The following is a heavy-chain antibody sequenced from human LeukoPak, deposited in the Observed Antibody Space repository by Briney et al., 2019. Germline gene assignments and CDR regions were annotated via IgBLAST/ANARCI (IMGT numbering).Heavy chain of an antibody. CDR1: GFPFTHHG. CDR3: ARDPTNTSGRYAYFDY. Sequence: ASVKVSCKASGFPFTHHGITWVRQAPGQRLEWMGWISGYNGDTNYAQKFQGRVTLTTDTSTSTAYMELRSLRSDDTAVYYCARDPTNTSGRYAYFDYWGQGTLVTVSS. V-gene: IGHV1-18*01. J-gene: IGHJ4*02. CDR2: ISGYNGDT. D-gene: IGHD6-19*01.